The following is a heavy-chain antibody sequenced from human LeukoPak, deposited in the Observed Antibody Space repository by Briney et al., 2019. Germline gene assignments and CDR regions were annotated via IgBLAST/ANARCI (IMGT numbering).Heavy chain of an antibody. J-gene: IGHJ4*02. Sequence: GGSLRLSCAASGFTVSSNYMSWVRQAPGLGLEWVSVIYSGGSTYYADSVKGRFTISRDNPKNTLYLQMNSLRAEDTAVYYCASGEFRHGLQVDYWGQGTLVAVSS. CDR3: ASGEFRHGLQVDY. D-gene: IGHD3/OR15-3a*01. CDR2: IYSGGST. CDR1: GFTVSSNY. V-gene: IGHV3-53*01.